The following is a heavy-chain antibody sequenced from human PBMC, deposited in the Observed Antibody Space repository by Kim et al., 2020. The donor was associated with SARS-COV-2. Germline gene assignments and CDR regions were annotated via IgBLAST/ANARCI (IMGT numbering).Heavy chain of an antibody. CDR2: INSDESST. Sequence: GGSLRLSCAASGFTFSNYWMHWVRQAPGKGLVWVSHINSDESSTSYADSVKGRFTISRDNAKNTLYLQMNSLRAEDTAVYYCARDGRDSGSYPYFDYWGQGSLATVSS. CDR3: ARDGRDSGSYPYFDY. V-gene: IGHV3-74*01. CDR1: GFTFSNYW. D-gene: IGHD3-10*01. J-gene: IGHJ4*02.